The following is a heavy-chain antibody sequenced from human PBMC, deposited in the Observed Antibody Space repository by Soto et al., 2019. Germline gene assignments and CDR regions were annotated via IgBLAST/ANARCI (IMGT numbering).Heavy chain of an antibody. Sequence: QVQLVESGGGVVQPGRSLRLSCAASGFTLSSYTMHWVRQAPGKGLEWVAVISYDGSNKYYADSVKGRFTISRDNSKNTLYLQMNSLRAEDTAVYYCARVEAGEYYFDYWGQGTLVTVSS. CDR1: GFTLSSYT. D-gene: IGHD6-25*01. J-gene: IGHJ4*02. V-gene: IGHV3-30-3*01. CDR3: ARVEAGEYYFDY. CDR2: ISYDGSNK.